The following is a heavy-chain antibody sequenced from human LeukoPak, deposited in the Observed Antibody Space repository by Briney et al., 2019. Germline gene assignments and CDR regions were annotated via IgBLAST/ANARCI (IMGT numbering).Heavy chain of an antibody. CDR1: GFTFSSYA. CDR3: AKATRTGSYFYYFDY. J-gene: IGHJ4*02. CDR2: ISGSGGST. Sequence: GGSLRLSCAASGFTFSSYAMSWVRQAPGKGLEWVSAISGSGGSTYYADSVKGRFTISRDNSENTLYLQTNSLRAEDTAVYYCAKATRTGSYFYYFDYWGQGTLVTVSS. V-gene: IGHV3-23*01. D-gene: IGHD3-10*01.